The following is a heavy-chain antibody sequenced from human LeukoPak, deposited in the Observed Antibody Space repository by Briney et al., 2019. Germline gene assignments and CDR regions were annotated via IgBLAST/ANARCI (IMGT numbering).Heavy chain of an antibody. J-gene: IGHJ4*02. V-gene: IGHV5-51*01. CDR1: GYSFTSYW. Sequence: GESLKISCKGSGYSFTSYWIGWVRQMPGKGLEWMGIIYPGDSDTRYSPSFQGQVTISADKSISTAYLQWSSLKASDTAMYYCARIACSSTSCYGYFDYWGQGTLVTVSS. D-gene: IGHD2-2*01. CDR2: IYPGDSDT. CDR3: ARIACSSTSCYGYFDY.